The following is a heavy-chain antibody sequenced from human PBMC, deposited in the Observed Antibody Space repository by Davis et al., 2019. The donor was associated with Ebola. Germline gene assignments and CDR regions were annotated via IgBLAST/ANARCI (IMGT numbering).Heavy chain of an antibody. CDR2: IYYSGRT. V-gene: IGHV4-59*08. CDR3: ARGYYDFWSGYYTLYYFDY. J-gene: IGHJ4*02. CDR1: GGSISSYY. Sequence: MPSETLSLTCTVSGGSISSYYWSWIRQPPGKGLEWIGYIYYSGRTNYNPSLKSRVTISVDTSKNQFSLKLSSVTAADTAVYYCARGYYDFWSGYYTLYYFDYWGQGTLVTVSS. D-gene: IGHD3-3*01.